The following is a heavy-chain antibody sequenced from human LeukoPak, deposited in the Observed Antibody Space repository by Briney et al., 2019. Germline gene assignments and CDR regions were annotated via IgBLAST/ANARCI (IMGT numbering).Heavy chain of an antibody. V-gene: IGHV4-34*01. D-gene: IGHD2-21*01. CDR1: GGSFSGYY. Sequence: PSETLSLTCAVYGGSFSGYYWSWIRQPPGKGLEWIGEINHSGSTNYNPSLKSRVTISVDTSKNQFSLKLSPVTAADTAVYYCARLYCGGDCYDYFDYWGQGTLVTVSS. CDR2: INHSGST. CDR3: ARLYCGGDCYDYFDY. J-gene: IGHJ4*02.